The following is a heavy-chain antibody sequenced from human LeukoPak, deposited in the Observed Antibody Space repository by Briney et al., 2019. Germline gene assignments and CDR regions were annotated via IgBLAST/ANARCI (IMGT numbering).Heavy chain of an antibody. CDR3: ARVRVVWDLDDAFDI. D-gene: IGHD1-26*01. Sequence: PGGSLRLSCAASGFTFDDYGMTWVRLAPGKGLEWVSGINWNGGSTVYADSVKGRFTISRDNAQKSLYLQLNSLRAEDTALYYCARVRVVWDLDDAFDIWGQGTMVTVSS. CDR2: INWNGGST. V-gene: IGHV3-20*04. CDR1: GFTFDDYG. J-gene: IGHJ3*02.